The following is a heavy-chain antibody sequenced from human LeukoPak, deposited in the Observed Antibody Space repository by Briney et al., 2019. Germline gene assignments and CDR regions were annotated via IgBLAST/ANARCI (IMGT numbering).Heavy chain of an antibody. Sequence: ASVKVSCKASGYTFTSYDINWVRQATGQGLEWMGWMNPNSGNTGYAQKFQGRVTMTRNTSISTAYMELSSLRSEDMAVYYCARGDYDYVWGSYRLFDYWGQGTLVTVSS. CDR2: MNPNSGNT. CDR1: GYTFTSYD. D-gene: IGHD3-16*02. CDR3: ARGDYDYVWGSYRLFDY. V-gene: IGHV1-8*01. J-gene: IGHJ4*02.